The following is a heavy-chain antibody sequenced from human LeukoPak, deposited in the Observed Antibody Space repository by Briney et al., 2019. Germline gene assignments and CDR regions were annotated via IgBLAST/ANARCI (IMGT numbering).Heavy chain of an antibody. CDR2: VYYSGST. J-gene: IGHJ4*02. CDR3: ASNTGTVFDY. D-gene: IGHD7-27*01. V-gene: IGHV4-59*01. Sequence: SETLSLTCTVSGDSITAYYWSWIRQPPGKGLEWIGYVYYSGSTEYNPSLRSRVTISLEMSKQQFSLNLTSVTAADTAVYYCASNTGTVFDYWGQGALVTVSS. CDR1: GDSITAYY.